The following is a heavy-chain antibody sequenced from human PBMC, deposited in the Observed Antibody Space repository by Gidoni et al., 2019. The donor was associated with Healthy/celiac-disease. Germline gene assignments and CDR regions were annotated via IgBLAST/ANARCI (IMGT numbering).Heavy chain of an antibody. CDR2: ISSSSSYI. Sequence: EVQLVESGGGLVKPGGSLRLSCAASGFTFSSYSMNWVRQAPGKGLEWVSSISSSSSYIYYADSVKGRFTISRDNAKNSLYLQMNSLRAEDTAVYYCARDDGGIAATPNWFDPWGQGTLVTVSS. V-gene: IGHV3-21*01. D-gene: IGHD6-13*01. CDR3: ARDDGGIAATPNWFDP. J-gene: IGHJ5*02. CDR1: GFTFSSYS.